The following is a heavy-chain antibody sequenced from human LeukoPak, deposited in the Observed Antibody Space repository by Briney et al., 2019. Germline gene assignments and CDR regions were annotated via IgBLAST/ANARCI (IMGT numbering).Heavy chain of an antibody. J-gene: IGHJ6*02. D-gene: IGHD3-10*01. CDR2: IIPILGIA. CDR1: GGTFSSYA. CDR3: ARDGVGVRDPYYYGMDV. V-gene: IGHV1-69*04. Sequence: ASVKVSCKASGGTFSSYAISWVRQAPGQGLEWMGRIIPILGIANYAQKFQGRVTITADKSTSTAYMELSSLRSEDTAVYYCARDGVGVRDPYYYGMDVWGQGTTVTVSS.